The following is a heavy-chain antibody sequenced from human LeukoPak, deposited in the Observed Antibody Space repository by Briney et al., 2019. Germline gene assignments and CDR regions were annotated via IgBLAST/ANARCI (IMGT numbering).Heavy chain of an antibody. V-gene: IGHV3-23*01. CDR1: GFTFGDFA. J-gene: IGHJ4*02. D-gene: IGHD3-3*01. CDR3: AKLEGQHLEYYFDY. CDR2: ISGSGDGT. Sequence: GSLRLSCAASGFTFGDFAVSWVRLPPGKGLQWVSTISGSGDGTYYADSVKGRFTISRDNSKNTLYLQMNSLRAEDTAVYYCAKLEGQHLEYYFDYWGQGTLVTVSS.